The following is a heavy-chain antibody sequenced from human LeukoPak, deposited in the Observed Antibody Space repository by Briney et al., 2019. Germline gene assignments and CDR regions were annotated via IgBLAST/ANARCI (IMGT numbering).Heavy chain of an antibody. D-gene: IGHD2-2*01. Sequence: ASVKVSCKASGYTFTSYYMHWVRQAPGQGLEWMGWINPNSGGTNYAQKFQGRVTMTRDTSISTAYMELSRLRSDDTAVYYCARVLRGYCSSTSCYHFDYWGQGTLVTVSS. CDR3: ARVLRGYCSSTSCYHFDY. CDR1: GYTFTSYY. CDR2: INPNSGGT. V-gene: IGHV1-2*02. J-gene: IGHJ4*02.